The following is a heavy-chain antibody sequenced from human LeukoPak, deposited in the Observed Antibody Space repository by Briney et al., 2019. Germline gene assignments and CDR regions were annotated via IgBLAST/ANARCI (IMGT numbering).Heavy chain of an antibody. CDR2: IASDGSST. V-gene: IGHV3-74*01. CDR1: GFPFSSYW. CDR3: ARGQPHGNDY. Sequence: GGSLRLSCVASGFPFSSYWMNWVRQAPGKGLVWVSRIASDGSSTTYADSVKGRFSISRDNAKNTLYLQMNSLRVEDTAVYYCARGQPHGNDYWGQGTLVTVSS. J-gene: IGHJ4*02. D-gene: IGHD4-23*01.